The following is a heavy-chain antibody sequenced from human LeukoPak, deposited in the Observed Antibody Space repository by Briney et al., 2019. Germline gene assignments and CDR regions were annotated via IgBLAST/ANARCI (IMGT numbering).Heavy chain of an antibody. J-gene: IGHJ4*02. CDR1: GFTFSSYG. Sequence: GGSLRLSCAASGFTFSSYGMHWVRQAPGKGLEWVAFIRYDGSNKYYADSVKGRFTISRDNSKNTLYLQMNTLRTEDTAIYYCAKDKSVAAGFIDYWGPGSLVTVSS. D-gene: IGHD6-13*01. V-gene: IGHV3-30*02. CDR2: IRYDGSNK. CDR3: AKDKSVAAGFIDY.